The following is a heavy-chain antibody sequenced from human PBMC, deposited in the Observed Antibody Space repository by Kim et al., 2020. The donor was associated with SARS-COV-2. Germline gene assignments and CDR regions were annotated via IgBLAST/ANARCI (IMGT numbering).Heavy chain of an antibody. V-gene: IGHV1-46*01. CDR2: INPSGGST. D-gene: IGHD2-2*02. Sequence: ASVKVSCKASGYTFTSYYMHWVRQAPGQGLEWMGIINPSGGSTSYAQKFQGRVTMTRDTSTSTVYMELSSLRSEDTAVYYCAKAPGALCSSTSCYTRNYYYGMDVWGQGTTVTVSS. J-gene: IGHJ6*02. CDR3: AKAPGALCSSTSCYTRNYYYGMDV. CDR1: GYTFTSYY.